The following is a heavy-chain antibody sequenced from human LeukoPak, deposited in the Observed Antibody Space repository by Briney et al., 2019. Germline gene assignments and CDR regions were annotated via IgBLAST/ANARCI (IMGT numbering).Heavy chain of an antibody. V-gene: IGHV4-39*01. CDR3: ARGRGGWELPRAFDI. J-gene: IGHJ3*02. D-gene: IGHD1-26*01. CDR2: IYYSGST. Sequence: SETLSLTCTVSGGSISSSSYYWGWIRQPPGKGLEWIGSIYYSGSTYYNPSLKSRVTISVDTSKNQFSLKLSSVTAADTAVYYCARGRGGWELPRAFDIWGQGTMVTVSS. CDR1: GGSISSSSYY.